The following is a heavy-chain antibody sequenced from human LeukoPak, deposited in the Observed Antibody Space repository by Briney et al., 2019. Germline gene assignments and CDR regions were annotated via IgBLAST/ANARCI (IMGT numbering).Heavy chain of an antibody. CDR1: GFTFSSYS. V-gene: IGHV3-21*01. J-gene: IGHJ4*02. Sequence: GGSLRLSCAASGFTFSSYSMNWVRQAPGKGLEWVSSISSSSSYIYYADSVKGRFTISRDNAKNSLYLQMNSLRAEDTAVYYCAKNPSYDFWSGEGSYYFDYWGQGTLVTVSS. CDR2: ISSSSSYI. D-gene: IGHD3-3*01. CDR3: AKNPSYDFWSGEGSYYFDY.